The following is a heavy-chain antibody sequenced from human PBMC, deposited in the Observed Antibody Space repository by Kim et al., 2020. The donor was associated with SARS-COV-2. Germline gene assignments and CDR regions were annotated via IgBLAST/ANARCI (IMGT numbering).Heavy chain of an antibody. CDR1: GGSISSSSYY. Sequence: SETLSLTCTVSGGSISSSSYYWGWIRQPPGKGLQWIGSIYYSGSTYYNPSLKSRVTISVDTSKNQFSLKLSSVTAADTAVYYCARQNLVPAAWGGDYRFDYWGQGTLVTVSS. D-gene: IGHD4-17*01. V-gene: IGHV4-39*01. J-gene: IGHJ4*02. CDR2: IYYSGST. CDR3: ARQNLVPAAWGGDYRFDY.